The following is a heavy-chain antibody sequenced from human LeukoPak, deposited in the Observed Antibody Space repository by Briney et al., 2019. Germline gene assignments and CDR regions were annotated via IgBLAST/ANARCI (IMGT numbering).Heavy chain of an antibody. J-gene: IGHJ4*02. D-gene: IGHD6-13*01. CDR2: ISGYNGNT. CDR1: GYTFSNHG. Sequence: GASVKVSCKASGYTFSNHGISWVRQAPGQGLEWMGWISGYNGNTNYAQNFQGRVTRTTDTSTSTAYMELRSLRHDDTAIYYCARDEWQQLVLIEYWGQGTLVTVSS. V-gene: IGHV1-18*01. CDR3: ARDEWQQLVLIEY.